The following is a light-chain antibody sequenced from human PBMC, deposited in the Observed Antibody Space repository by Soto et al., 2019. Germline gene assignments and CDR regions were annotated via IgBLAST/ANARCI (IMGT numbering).Light chain of an antibody. Sequence: EIVLTQSPGTLSLSPGERATLSCRASQSVSSSYLAWYQQKPGQAPRLLIYGASSRATGIPDRFSGSGSGTDFTLTISRLEPEDFAVYYCLQYGSSLRTFVQGTKVEIK. J-gene: IGKJ1*01. CDR3: LQYGSSLRT. CDR2: GAS. V-gene: IGKV3-20*01. CDR1: QSVSSSY.